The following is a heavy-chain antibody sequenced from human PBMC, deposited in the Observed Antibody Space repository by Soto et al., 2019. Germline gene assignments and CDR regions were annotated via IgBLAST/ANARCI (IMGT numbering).Heavy chain of an antibody. J-gene: IGHJ4*02. CDR3: ARDRHESRGRYSRNHFEN. CDR1: GDAINSGGYY. D-gene: IGHD3-22*01. Sequence: SESLSLTCTVSGDAINSGGYYWSWIRQHPGKGLEWIGYIYDSGSTYYNPSLKGRVSISMDKSKKQFSLRLSSVTAADTAVYYCARDRHESRGRYSRNHFENWGQGTLLTVSS. CDR2: IYDSGST. V-gene: IGHV4-31*03.